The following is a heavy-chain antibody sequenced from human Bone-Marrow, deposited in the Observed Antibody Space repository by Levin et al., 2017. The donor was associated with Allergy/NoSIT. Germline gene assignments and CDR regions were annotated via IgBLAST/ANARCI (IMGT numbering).Heavy chain of an antibody. CDR3: ARGGRFPNYYYMDV. J-gene: IGHJ6*03. V-gene: IGHV1-3*04. D-gene: IGHD3-3*01. CDR1: GYTFTSHA. Sequence: ASVKVSCKASGYTFTSHAIHWVRQAPGQRLEWMGWINTDIGKTKYSQKFQGRVTITRDTSASIIYMGLTSLRSEDTAVYYCARGGRFPNYYYMDVWGKGTTVTVSS. CDR2: INTDIGKT.